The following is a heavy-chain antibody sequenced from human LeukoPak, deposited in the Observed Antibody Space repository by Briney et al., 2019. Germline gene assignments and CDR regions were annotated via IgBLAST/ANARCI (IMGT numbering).Heavy chain of an antibody. V-gene: IGHV3-7*03. Sequence: GGSLRLSCAASGFTLSSHTMNWVRQAPGKGLEWVASINHNGNVNYYVDSVKGRFTISRDNAKNSLYLQMSNLRAEDTAVYFCARGGGLDVWGQGATVTVSS. CDR1: GFTLSSHT. J-gene: IGHJ6*02. D-gene: IGHD3-16*01. CDR2: INHNGNVN. CDR3: ARGGGLDV.